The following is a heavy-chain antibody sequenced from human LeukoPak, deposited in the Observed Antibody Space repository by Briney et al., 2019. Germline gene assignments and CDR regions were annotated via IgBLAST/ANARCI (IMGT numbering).Heavy chain of an antibody. V-gene: IGHV3-21*06. CDR2: ISSGNSYT. Sequence: GGSLRLSCATSDFTLSSFTMNWVRQAPGKGLEWVSSISSGNSYTSYADSVKGRFTISRDNARNSLSLQMNSLRVEGTAVYYCARGYGTYPLDSWGQGALVTVSS. CDR3: ARGYGTYPLDS. CDR1: DFTLSSFT. D-gene: IGHD5-12*01. J-gene: IGHJ4*02.